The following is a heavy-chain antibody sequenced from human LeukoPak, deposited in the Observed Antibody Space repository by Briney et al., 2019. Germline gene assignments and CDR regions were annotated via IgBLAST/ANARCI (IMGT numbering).Heavy chain of an antibody. Sequence: SETLSLTCAVYGGSFSGYYWSWIRQPPGKGLEWIGEINHSGSTNYNPSLKSRVTISVDRSKNQFSLKLNSVTAADTAVYYCARRMAYYYGSEAFDIWGQGTMVTVSS. CDR1: GGSFSGYY. CDR2: INHSGST. V-gene: IGHV4-34*01. D-gene: IGHD3-10*01. CDR3: ARRMAYYYGSEAFDI. J-gene: IGHJ3*02.